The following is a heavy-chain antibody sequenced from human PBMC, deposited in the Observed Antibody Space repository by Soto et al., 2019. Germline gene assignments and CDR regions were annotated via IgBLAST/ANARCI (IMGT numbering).Heavy chain of an antibody. CDR1: GYTFTNND. Sequence: ASVKVSCKASGYTFTNNDINWVRQATGQGLEWMGWMNPYSGNTGYAQKFQGRVTMTRDNSITTAYMELSSLRSEDTAVYYCVRATLDYYSADYFDNWGQGTQVTVSS. J-gene: IGHJ4*02. CDR2: MNPYSGNT. V-gene: IGHV1-8*01. CDR3: VRATLDYYSADYFDN. D-gene: IGHD2-21*01.